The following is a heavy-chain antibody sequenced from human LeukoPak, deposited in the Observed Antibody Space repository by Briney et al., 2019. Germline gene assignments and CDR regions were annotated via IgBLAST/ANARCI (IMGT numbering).Heavy chain of an antibody. J-gene: IGHJ3*02. CDR3: ASYYYDSSGYWVHAFDI. V-gene: IGHV3-48*03. D-gene: IGHD3-22*01. CDR2: ISSSGRTI. Sequence: QPGGSLRLSCAASGFTIGGFAMTWVRQAPGKGLEWVSYISSSGRTIYNADSVKGRFTISRDNAKNSLYLQMNSLRAEDTAVYYCASYYYDSSGYWVHAFDIWGQGTMVTVSS. CDR1: GFTIGGFA.